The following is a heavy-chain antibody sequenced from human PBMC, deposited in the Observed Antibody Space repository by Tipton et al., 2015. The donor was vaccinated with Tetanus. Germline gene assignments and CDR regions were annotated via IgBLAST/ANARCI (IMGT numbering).Heavy chain of an antibody. CDR1: GDSINSGDYY. CDR3: SSSPGNHYLAFFDY. V-gene: IGHV4-30-4*01. Sequence: TLSLTCNVSGDSINSGDYYWSWIRQPPGKGLEWIGYIYYSGSTYYNPSLKSRVTISIDTSKNQFSLRLSSVTVADTAVYYCSSSPGNHYLAFFDYWGRGTLVTVSS. D-gene: IGHD2/OR15-2a*01. CDR2: IYYSGST. J-gene: IGHJ4*02.